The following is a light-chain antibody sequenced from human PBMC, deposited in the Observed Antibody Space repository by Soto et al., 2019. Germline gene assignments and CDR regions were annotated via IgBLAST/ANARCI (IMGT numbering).Light chain of an antibody. J-gene: IGKJ1*01. CDR2: GAS. CDR3: QQYNKWPLT. CDR1: QSVGSS. Sequence: TQSPATLSLSRGERATLSCRASQSVGSSLAWYQQTPGQAPRLLIYGASTRATGIPVRFSGSASGTEFTLTISSLQSEDFTVYYCQQYNKWPLTFGQGTKVHIK. V-gene: IGKV3-15*01.